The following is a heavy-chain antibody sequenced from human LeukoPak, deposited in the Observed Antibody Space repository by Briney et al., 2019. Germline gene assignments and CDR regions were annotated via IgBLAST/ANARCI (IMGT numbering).Heavy chain of an antibody. CDR2: IYTSGTT. D-gene: IGHD6-19*01. V-gene: IGHV4-61*02. Sequence: SQSLSLTCSVSGGSIRSGSYYWSWIRQPAGKGLELIGRIYTSGTTHYNLCLKSRVTITVDTSKNQISVKLTSVTSADTAVYYCARWYSSSTGDRFDSWGQGTQVTVSS. J-gene: IGHJ4*02. CDR3: ARWYSSSTGDRFDS. CDR1: GGSIRSGSYY.